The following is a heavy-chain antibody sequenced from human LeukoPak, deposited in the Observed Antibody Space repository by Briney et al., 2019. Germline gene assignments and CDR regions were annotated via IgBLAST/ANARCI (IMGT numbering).Heavy chain of an antibody. V-gene: IGHV1-2*06. J-gene: IGHJ4*02. CDR2: INPNSGGT. CDR3: VRTLLDDRSGYLDY. Sequence: ASVKVSCKASGYTFTGHYIHWVRQAPGQGLEWMGRINPNSGGTKYAQKFQGRVTMTGDTSISTAYMDLNRLRSDDTAVHYCVRTLLDDRSGYLDYWGQGTLVTVSS. CDR1: GYTFTGHY. D-gene: IGHD3-22*01.